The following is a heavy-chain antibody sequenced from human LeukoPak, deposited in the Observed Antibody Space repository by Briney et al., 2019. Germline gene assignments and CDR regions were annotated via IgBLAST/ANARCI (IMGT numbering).Heavy chain of an antibody. CDR3: ARGTGYSSGWYGDYGMDV. D-gene: IGHD6-19*01. V-gene: IGHV3-13*01. CDR2: IGTAGDT. J-gene: IGHJ6*02. CDR1: GFTFSSYD. Sequence: GGSLRLSCAASGFTFSSYDMHWVRQATGKGLAWVSAIGTAGDTYYPGSVKGRFTISRENAKNSLYLQMNSLRAGDTAVYYCARGTGYSSGWYGDYGMDVWGQGTTVTVSS.